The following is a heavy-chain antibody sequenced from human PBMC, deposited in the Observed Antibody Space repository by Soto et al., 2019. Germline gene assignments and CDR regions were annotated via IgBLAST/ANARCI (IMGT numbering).Heavy chain of an antibody. CDR1: GGSLSSYY. Sequence: SETRSLSCTVSGGSLSSYYWSWIRQPPGKGLEWIGYIYYSGSTNYNPSPKSRVTISVDTSKNQFSLQLSSVTAAATAVYYCARFAFNYGDYFDYCGQATL. V-gene: IGHV4-59*01. CDR2: IYYSGST. J-gene: IGHJ4*02. D-gene: IGHD4-17*01. CDR3: ARFAFNYGDYFDY.